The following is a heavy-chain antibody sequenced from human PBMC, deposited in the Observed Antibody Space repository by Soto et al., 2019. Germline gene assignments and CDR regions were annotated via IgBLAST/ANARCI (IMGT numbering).Heavy chain of an antibody. V-gene: IGHV4-34*01. CDR2: INHSGST. CDR3: ARGSDSSGYFGGRRYYYYYYGMDV. D-gene: IGHD3-22*01. CDR1: GGSFSGYY. Sequence: QVQLQQWGAGLLKPSETLSLTCAVYGGSFSGYYWSWIRQPPGKGLEWIGEINHSGSTNYNPSLKSRVTISVDTSNNQFSLKLSSVTAAETAVYYCARGSDSSGYFGGRRYYYYYYGMDVWGQGPTVTVSS. J-gene: IGHJ6*02.